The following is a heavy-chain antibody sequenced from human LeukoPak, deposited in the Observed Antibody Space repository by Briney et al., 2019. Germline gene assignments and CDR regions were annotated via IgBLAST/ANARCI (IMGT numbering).Heavy chain of an antibody. Sequence: GASVTVSCKASAYTSPNYGITWVRQAPGRGLEWMGWISTYNGNTQYAQKFQGRVTMTTDTPTKTVYMELRSLRSNDTAVYYCALPAKGAFFYYYMEVWGKGTTVTVSS. J-gene: IGHJ6*03. CDR1: AYTSPNYG. D-gene: IGHD2-2*01. CDR3: ALPAKGAFFYYYMEV. CDR2: ISTYNGNT. V-gene: IGHV1-18*01.